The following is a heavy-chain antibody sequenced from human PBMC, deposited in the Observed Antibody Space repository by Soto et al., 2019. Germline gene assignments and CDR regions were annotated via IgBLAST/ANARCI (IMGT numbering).Heavy chain of an antibody. CDR3: AKDSGWIQLWLRYFDY. J-gene: IGHJ4*02. CDR2: ISYDGSNK. D-gene: IGHD5-18*01. V-gene: IGHV3-30*18. CDR1: GFTFSSYG. Sequence: QAGGSLRLSCAASGFTFSSYGMHWVRQAPGKGLEWVAVISYDGSNKYYADSVKGRFTISRDNSKNTLYLQMNSLRAEDTAVYYCAKDSGWIQLWLRYFDYWGQGTLVTVSS.